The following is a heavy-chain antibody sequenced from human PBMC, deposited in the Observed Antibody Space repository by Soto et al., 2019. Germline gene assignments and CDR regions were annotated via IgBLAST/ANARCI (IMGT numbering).Heavy chain of an antibody. Sequence: QITLKESGPALVKPTQTLTLTCTFSGFSLSTSGLGVGWIRQPPGKALEWLALIYWDDDKRHSPSLKSRITITKDTSKNQVVLTMTNMDPVDTATYYCAHSRMRDWPRYGMDVWGQGTTVTVSS. CDR1: GFSLSTSGLG. V-gene: IGHV2-5*02. J-gene: IGHJ6*02. D-gene: IGHD3-9*01. CDR3: AHSRMRDWPRYGMDV. CDR2: IYWDDDK.